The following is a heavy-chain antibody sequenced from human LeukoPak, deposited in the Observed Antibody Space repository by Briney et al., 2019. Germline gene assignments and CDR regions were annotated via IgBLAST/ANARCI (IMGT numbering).Heavy chain of an antibody. J-gene: IGHJ5*02. CDR1: GYSFTSSW. Sequence: GESLKISCQASGYSFTSSWIGWVRQMPGKGLEWMGTIFPADSDTRYSPSFQGQVTISVDKSNNTAYLQWGSLKAPDTAIYYCARLSGGSPWGQGTLVTVSS. CDR2: IFPADSDT. V-gene: IGHV5-51*01. D-gene: IGHD2-15*01. CDR3: ARLSGGSP.